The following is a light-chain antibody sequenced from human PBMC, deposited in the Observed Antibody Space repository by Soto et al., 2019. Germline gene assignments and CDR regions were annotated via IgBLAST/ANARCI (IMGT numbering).Light chain of an antibody. V-gene: IGLV2-8*01. CDR1: SSDVGGYNF. Sequence: QSALTQPPSASGSPGQSVTISCTGASSDVGGYNFVSWYQHHPGKAPRLMIYDVTQRPSGVPDRFSGSKSGTSASLAITGLQAEDEADYYCQSYDSSSHVVFGGGTKLTVL. CDR2: DVT. J-gene: IGLJ2*01. CDR3: QSYDSSSHVV.